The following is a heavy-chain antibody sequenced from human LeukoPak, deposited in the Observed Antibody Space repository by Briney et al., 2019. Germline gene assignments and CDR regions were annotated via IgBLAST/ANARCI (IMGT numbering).Heavy chain of an antibody. D-gene: IGHD3-10*01. Sequence: SETLSLTCTVSGYSIRSGYYWGWIRQPPGKGLEWIGSMYHSGSTYYNPSLRSRVIISVDTSKNQFSLKLSSVTAADTAVYYCARVRIYGSGSDHFDYWGQGTLVTVSS. CDR1: GYSIRSGYY. CDR2: MYHSGST. V-gene: IGHV4-38-2*02. CDR3: ARVRIYGSGSDHFDY. J-gene: IGHJ4*02.